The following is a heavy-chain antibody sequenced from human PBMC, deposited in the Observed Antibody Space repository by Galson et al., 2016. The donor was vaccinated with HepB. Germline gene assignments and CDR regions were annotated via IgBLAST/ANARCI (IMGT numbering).Heavy chain of an antibody. V-gene: IGHV5-51*01. CDR1: GYSLSGW. Sequence: QSGAEVKKPGESLQISCKVSGYSLSGWIGWVRQMPGRGLEWMGVIYPVDSDTRYNPSFRGQVTITADKSINTAYLQWSSLQASDTAIYYCVRLPNQFSAMHVWGQGTTVTVSS. D-gene: IGHD1-14*01. CDR2: IYPVDSDT. J-gene: IGHJ6*02. CDR3: VRLPNQFSAMHV.